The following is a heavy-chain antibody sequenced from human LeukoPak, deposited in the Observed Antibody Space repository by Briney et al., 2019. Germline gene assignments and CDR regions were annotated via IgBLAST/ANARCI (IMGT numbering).Heavy chain of an antibody. CDR2: IYYSGSP. V-gene: IGHV4-59*11. J-gene: IGHJ5*02. Sequence: SETLSLTCTVSGGSISNHYWSWIRQPPGKGLEWIGYIYYSGSPNYNPSLMSRVTISVDTSKNQFSLKLSSVTAADTAVYYCARERSMVRGVSWFDPWGQGTLVTVSS. CDR1: GGSISNHY. CDR3: ARERSMVRGVSWFDP. D-gene: IGHD3-10*01.